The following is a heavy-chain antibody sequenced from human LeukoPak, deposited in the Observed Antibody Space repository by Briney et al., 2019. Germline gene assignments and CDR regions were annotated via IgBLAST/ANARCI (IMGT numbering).Heavy chain of an antibody. D-gene: IGHD2-15*01. Sequence: SETLSLTCAVYGGSFSGYYWSWIRQPPGKGLEWIGEINHSGSTNYNPSLKSRVTISVDTSKNQFSLKLSSVTAADTAVYYCARGSWQDLGGYYYYYMDVWGKGTTVTVSS. CDR1: GGSFSGYY. CDR2: INHSGST. V-gene: IGHV4-34*01. CDR3: ARGSWQDLGGYYYYYMDV. J-gene: IGHJ6*03.